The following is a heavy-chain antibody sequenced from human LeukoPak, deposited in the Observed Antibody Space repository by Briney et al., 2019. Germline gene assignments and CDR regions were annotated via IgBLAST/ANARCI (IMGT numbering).Heavy chain of an antibody. CDR3: AKDLVPDSSGVDY. CDR2: ISYDGSNK. CDR1: GFTFSSYG. J-gene: IGHJ4*02. D-gene: IGHD3-22*01. V-gene: IGHV3-30*18. Sequence: GGSLRLSCAASGFTFSSYGMHCVRQAPGKGLEWVAVISYDGSNKYYADSVKGRFTISRDNSKNTLYLQMNSLRAEDTAVYYCAKDLVPDSSGVDYWGQGTLVTVSS.